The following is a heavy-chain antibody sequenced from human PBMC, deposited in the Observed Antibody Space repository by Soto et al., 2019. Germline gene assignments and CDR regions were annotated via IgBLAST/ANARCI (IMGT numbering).Heavy chain of an antibody. Sequence: GGSLRLSCAASGFTFSSYAMSWVRQAPGKGLEWVSAISGSGGSTYYADSVKGRFTISRDNSKNTLYLQMNSLRAEDTAVYYGAKGEADLEGAFDIWGLGTMVTVSS. CDR3: AKGEADLEGAFDI. V-gene: IGHV3-23*01. J-gene: IGHJ3*02. CDR2: ISGSGGST. CDR1: GFTFSSYA.